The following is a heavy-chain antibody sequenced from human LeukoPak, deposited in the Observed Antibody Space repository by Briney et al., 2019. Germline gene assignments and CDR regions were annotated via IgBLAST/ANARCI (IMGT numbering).Heavy chain of an antibody. V-gene: IGHV3-23*01. D-gene: IGHD1-1*01. CDR1: GFTFSNYA. Sequence: PGGSLRLSCAASGFTFSNYAMSWVRQAPGKGLEWVSAISGSGGSTYYADSVKGRFTISRDNSKNTLYLQMNSLRAEDTAVYYCAKEMGYYSYSYYMDVWGKGTTVTVSS. J-gene: IGHJ6*03. CDR2: ISGSGGST. CDR3: AKEMGYYSYSYYMDV.